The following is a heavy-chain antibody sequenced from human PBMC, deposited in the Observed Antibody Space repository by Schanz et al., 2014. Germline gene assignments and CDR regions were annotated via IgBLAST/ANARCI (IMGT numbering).Heavy chain of an antibody. CDR3: AKQIHYDILTVTRN. V-gene: IGHV3-23*01. D-gene: IGHD3-9*01. Sequence: DVQLLESGGGLVQPGGSLRLSCAASGFTFNSYAMTWVRQAPGKGLEWVSSISHSGGSKYYADSVKGRFTISRDNSENTLYLQMNSLSAADTAVFYCAKQIHYDILTVTRNWGQGTLVTVSS. CDR2: ISHSGGSK. CDR1: GFTFNSYA. J-gene: IGHJ4*02.